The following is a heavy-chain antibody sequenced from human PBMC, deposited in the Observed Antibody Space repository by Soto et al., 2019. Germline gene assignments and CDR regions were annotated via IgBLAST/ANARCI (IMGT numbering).Heavy chain of an antibody. CDR2: IYWNDDK. Sequence: PTLVNPTQTLTLTCTFSGFSLSTSGVGVGWIRQPPGKALEWLALIYWNDDKRYSPSLKSRLTITKDTSKNQVVLTMTNMDPVDTATYYCARIEYSSSGDWFDPWGQGTLVTVSS. CDR3: ARIEYSSSGDWFDP. J-gene: IGHJ5*02. CDR1: GFSLSTSGVG. V-gene: IGHV2-5*01. D-gene: IGHD6-6*01.